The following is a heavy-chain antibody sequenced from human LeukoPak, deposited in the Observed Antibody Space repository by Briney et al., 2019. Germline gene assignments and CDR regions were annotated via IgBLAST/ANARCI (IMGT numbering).Heavy chain of an antibody. CDR3: ARARDYGDSFAAFDI. J-gene: IGHJ3*02. V-gene: IGHV4-39*01. Sequence: PSETLSLTCTVSGGSISSSSYYWGWIRQPPGKGLAWIGSIYYSGSTYYNPSLKSRVTISVDTSKNQCSLKLSAVTAADTAVYYCARARDYGDSFAAFDIWGQGTMVTVSS. CDR2: IYYSGST. CDR1: GGSISSSSYY. D-gene: IGHD4-17*01.